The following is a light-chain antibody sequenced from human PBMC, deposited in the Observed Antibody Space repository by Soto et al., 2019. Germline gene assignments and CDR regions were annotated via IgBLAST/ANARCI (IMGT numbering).Light chain of an antibody. CDR1: QSITTNY. CDR2: RSS. CDR3: QQYGSSPIT. V-gene: IGKV3-20*01. Sequence: EIVLTQSPGTLSLSPGERATLSCRASQSITTNYLAWYQQRPGQAPRLHIYRSSSRATGIPDRFSGSGSGTDFTLTISRLEPEDFAVYYCQQYGSSPITFGQGTRLEIK. J-gene: IGKJ5*01.